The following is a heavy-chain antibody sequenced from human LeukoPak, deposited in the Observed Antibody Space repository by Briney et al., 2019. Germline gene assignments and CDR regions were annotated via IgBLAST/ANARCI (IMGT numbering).Heavy chain of an antibody. J-gene: IGHJ6*03. CDR3: ARSTSSSLDA. D-gene: IGHD6-6*01. V-gene: IGHV3-72*01. CDR2: IKNKAQNYGT. Sequence: GGSLRLSCAASGFTFNDHYMDWVRQAPGKGLEWVGLIKNKAQNYGTEYAASVKGRLTISRVDSKNSVYLQINSLKTEDTAVYYWARSTSSSLDAGAKGP. CDR1: GFTFNDHY.